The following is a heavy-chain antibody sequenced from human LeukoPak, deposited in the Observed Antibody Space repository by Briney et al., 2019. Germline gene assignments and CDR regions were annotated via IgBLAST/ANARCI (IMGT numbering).Heavy chain of an antibody. J-gene: IGHJ4*02. V-gene: IGHV3-74*01. CDR1: GFTFSSYS. CDR2: INSDGSST. Sequence: GGSLRLSCAASGFTFSSYSMNWVRQAPGKGLVWVSRINSDGSSTSYADSVKGRFTISRDNAKNTLYLQMNSLRAEDTAVYYCARDGGATPLFDYWGQGTLVTVSS. D-gene: IGHD1-26*01. CDR3: ARDGGATPLFDY.